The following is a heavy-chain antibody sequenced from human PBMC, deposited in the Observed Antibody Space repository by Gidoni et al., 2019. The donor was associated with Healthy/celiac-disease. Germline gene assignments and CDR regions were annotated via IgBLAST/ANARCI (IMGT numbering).Heavy chain of an antibody. V-gene: IGHV1-46*01. J-gene: IGHJ4*02. CDR2: INPSGGST. CDR3: AREYSSSSIDY. CDR1: GYTFTSYY. Sequence: QVQLVQSGAEVKKPGSSLKVSCKASGYTFTSYYMHWVRQAPGQGLEWMGIINPSGGSTSYAQKCQGRVTMTRDTSTSTVYMELSSLRSEDTAVYYCAREYSSSSIDYWGQGTLVTVSS. D-gene: IGHD6-6*01.